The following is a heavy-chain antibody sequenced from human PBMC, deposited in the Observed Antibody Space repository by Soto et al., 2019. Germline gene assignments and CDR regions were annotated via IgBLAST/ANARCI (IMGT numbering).Heavy chain of an antibody. V-gene: IGHV4-34*01. D-gene: IGHD2-15*01. CDR1: GGSFSGYY. CDR3: ARAQITCVPDNY. J-gene: IGHJ4*02. Sequence: SETLSLTCAVYGGSFSGYYWGWIRQPPGKGLEWIGSIYYSGSAYYNPSLKSRVTISVDTSRNQFSLKLSSVTAADTAVYYCARAQITCVPDNYWGQGTLVTVSS. CDR2: IYYSGSA.